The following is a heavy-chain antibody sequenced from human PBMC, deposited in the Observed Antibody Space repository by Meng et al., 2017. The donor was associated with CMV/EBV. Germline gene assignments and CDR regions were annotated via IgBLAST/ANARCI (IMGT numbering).Heavy chain of an antibody. CDR1: GGSFSGYY. CDR3: ARGCNWFDP. Sequence: QGCGAGPLVTSSSLSTTCVINGGSFSGYYWSWSRQPPWKVLEWSWEINQSGSTNYHPSLKSRVTITIDTSKNQVSLKLSSVTAADTVLYYCARGCNWFDPWGQGTLVTVSS. J-gene: IGHJ5*02. CDR2: INQSGST. V-gene: IGHV4-34*01.